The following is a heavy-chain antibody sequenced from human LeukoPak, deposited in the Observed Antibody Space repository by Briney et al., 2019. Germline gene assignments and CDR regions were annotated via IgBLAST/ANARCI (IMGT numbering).Heavy chain of an antibody. Sequence: TLSLTCTVSGGSISSGSYYWSWVRQPAGKGLEWIGRIYTSGSTNYNPSLKSRVTISVDKSKNQFSLKLSSVTAADTAVYYCARARITMVRGAPFDPWGQGTLVTVSS. V-gene: IGHV4-61*02. CDR1: GGSISSGSYY. CDR2: IYTSGST. CDR3: ARARITMVRGAPFDP. J-gene: IGHJ5*02. D-gene: IGHD3-10*01.